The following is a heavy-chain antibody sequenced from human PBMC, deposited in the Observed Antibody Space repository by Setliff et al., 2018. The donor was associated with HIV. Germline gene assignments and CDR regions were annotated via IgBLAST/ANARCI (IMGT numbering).Heavy chain of an antibody. CDR1: GYTFTSYY. CDR2: INPSGST. J-gene: IGHJ5*02. D-gene: IGHD6-19*01. Sequence: GASVKVSCKASGYTFTSYYMHWVRQAPGQGLEWMAVINPSGSTTYSQNFQGRITVTRDTSTNTVYMDLSGLTSEDTAIYYCVRDLPGPAISSGWMKNLFDPWGQGTLVTVSS. V-gene: IGHV1-46*01. CDR3: VRDLPGPAISSGWMKNLFDP.